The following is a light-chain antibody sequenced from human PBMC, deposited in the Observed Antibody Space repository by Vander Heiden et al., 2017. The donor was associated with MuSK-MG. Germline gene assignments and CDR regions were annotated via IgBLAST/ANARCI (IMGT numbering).Light chain of an antibody. J-gene: IGKJ2*01. CDR3: QQDDSTPYT. V-gene: IGKV4-1*01. CDR2: WAS. CDR1: QSVLYSSNNKNY. Sequence: DCVMTHSPDSLAVSLGERATINCKSSQSVLYSSNNKNYFAWYQQKPGQPPKLLIYWASTRESGVPDRFSGSGSGTDFTLTISSLQAEDVAVYYCQQDDSTPYTFGQGTKLEIK.